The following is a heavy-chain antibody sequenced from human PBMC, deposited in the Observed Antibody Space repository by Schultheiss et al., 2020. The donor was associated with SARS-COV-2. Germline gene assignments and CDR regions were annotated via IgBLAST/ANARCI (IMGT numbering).Heavy chain of an antibody. CDR1: GFSLSTSGVG. D-gene: IGHD3-3*01. Sequence: SGPTLVKPTQTLTLTCTFSGFSLSTSGVGVGWIRQPPGKALEWLALIDWHDDNYHSTSLKTWLTISKDTSKNQVVLTMTNMDPVDTATYYCARIHVLEGWFDPWGQGTLVTVSS. CDR3: ARIHVLEGWFDP. J-gene: IGHJ5*02. V-gene: IGHV2-70*01. CDR2: IDWHDDN.